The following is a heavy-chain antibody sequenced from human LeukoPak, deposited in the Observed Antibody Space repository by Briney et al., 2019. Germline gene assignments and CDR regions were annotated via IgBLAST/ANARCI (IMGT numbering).Heavy chain of an antibody. Sequence: PGGSLRLSCVPSGFTFSNYGMSWVRQAPGKGLEWVSSLSGSGGDTSYYADSVKGRFTISRDISKNTLYLQMNSLRAEDTAVYYCARDYGRPQRDYGMDVWGQGTTVTVSS. CDR2: LSGSGGDT. J-gene: IGHJ6*02. V-gene: IGHV3-23*01. D-gene: IGHD3-10*01. CDR3: ARDYGRPQRDYGMDV. CDR1: GFTFSNYG.